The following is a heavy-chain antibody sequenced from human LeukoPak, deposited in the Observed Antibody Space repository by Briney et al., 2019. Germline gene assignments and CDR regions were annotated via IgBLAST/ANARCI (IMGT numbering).Heavy chain of an antibody. CDR1: GYTFTSYY. D-gene: IGHD3-3*01. V-gene: IGHV1-46*01. CDR3: ARLEQPEDWFDP. J-gene: IGHJ5*02. CDR2: INPSGGST. Sequence: ASVTVSCKASGYTFTSYYMHWVRQAPGQGLEWMGIINPSGGSTSYAQKFQGRVTMTRDTSTSTVYMELSSLRSEDTAVYYCARLEQPEDWFDPWGQGTLVTVSS.